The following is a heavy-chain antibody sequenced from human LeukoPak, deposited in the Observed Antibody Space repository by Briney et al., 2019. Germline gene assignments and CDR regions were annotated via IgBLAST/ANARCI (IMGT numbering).Heavy chain of an antibody. CDR3: ARRGYCSSTSCSEYWFDP. V-gene: IGHV4-39*01. J-gene: IGHJ5*02. D-gene: IGHD2-2*01. CDR1: GGSISSISYH. CDR2: IYYSGSN. Sequence: PSETLSLTCTVSGGSISSISYHWGWNRQPPGKGLEWIGFIYYSGSNYDNPSLKSRLTISVDTSKNQFSMKLSSVNATDTAVYYCARRGYCSSTSCSEYWFDPWGQGTLVTVSS.